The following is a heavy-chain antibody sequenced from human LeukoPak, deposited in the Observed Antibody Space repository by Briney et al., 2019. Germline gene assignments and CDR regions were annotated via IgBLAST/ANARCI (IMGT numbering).Heavy chain of an antibody. Sequence: EGSLRLSCAASGFSFSIYAMSWVRQAPGKGLEWVSAISGSGGSTYYADSVKGRFTISRDNSKNTLYLQMNSLRAEDTAVYYCAKVARVLRYFDWLLFGAFDIWGQGTMVTVSS. CDR2: ISGSGGST. V-gene: IGHV3-23*01. CDR1: GFSFSIYA. CDR3: AKVARVLRYFDWLLFGAFDI. J-gene: IGHJ3*02. D-gene: IGHD3-9*01.